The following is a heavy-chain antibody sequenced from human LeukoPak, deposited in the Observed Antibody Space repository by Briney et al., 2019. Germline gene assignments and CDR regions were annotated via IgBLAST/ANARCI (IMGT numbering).Heavy chain of an antibody. CDR2: ISPNSGGT. J-gene: IGHJ4*02. Sequence: EASVKVSCKASGYTFTGYYMHWVRQAPGQGLEWMGWISPNSGGTNYAQKFQGRVTMTRDTSISTAHVELSRLRSDDTAVYYCARARYSSSDYWGQGTLVTVSS. D-gene: IGHD6-13*01. V-gene: IGHV1-2*02. CDR1: GYTFTGYY. CDR3: ARARYSSSDY.